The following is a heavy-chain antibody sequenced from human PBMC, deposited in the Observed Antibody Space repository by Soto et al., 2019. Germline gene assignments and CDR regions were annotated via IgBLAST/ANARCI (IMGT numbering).Heavy chain of an antibody. CDR3: ARERAYCSGGSCYSTFDY. J-gene: IGHJ4*02. CDR2: IVPILGIA. CDR1: GGTFSSYT. Sequence: ASVKVSCKASGGTFSSYTISWVRQAPGQGLEWMGRIVPILGIANYAQKFQGRVTITADKSTSTAYMELSSLRSEDTAVYYCARERAYCSGGSCYSTFDYWGQGTLVTVSS. V-gene: IGHV1-69*04. D-gene: IGHD2-15*01.